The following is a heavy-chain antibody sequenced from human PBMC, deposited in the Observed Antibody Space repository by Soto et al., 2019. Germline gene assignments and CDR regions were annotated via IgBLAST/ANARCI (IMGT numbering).Heavy chain of an antibody. CDR1: GDSVTNYF. Sequence: PSETLSLTCTVSGDSVTNYFWSWMRQRPGKGLEWIGHMYHGGRTNYSPSLKSRVTMSLDSSKNQFSLNLSSVTAADTAVYFCARDPGYCTNGVCPIFDFWGQGVLVTVSS. D-gene: IGHD2-8*01. CDR3: ARDPGYCTNGVCPIFDF. V-gene: IGHV4-59*02. J-gene: IGHJ4*02. CDR2: MYHGGRT.